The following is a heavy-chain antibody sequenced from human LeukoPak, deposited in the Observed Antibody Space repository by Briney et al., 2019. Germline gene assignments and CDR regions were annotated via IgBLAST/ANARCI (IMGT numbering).Heavy chain of an antibody. V-gene: IGHV3-30*03. CDR3: ARDRAWNYFDS. CDR2: ISSDGNRK. Sequence: GGSLRLSCTPFEFTFYKHGMHWVRQAPGKGPEWVAIISSDGNRKYYAHSVEGRFTISRDNSKNTLYLQMDSLRVDDTAVYYCARDRAWNYFDSWGQGTLVTVST. D-gene: IGHD3-3*01. CDR1: EFTFYKHG. J-gene: IGHJ4*02.